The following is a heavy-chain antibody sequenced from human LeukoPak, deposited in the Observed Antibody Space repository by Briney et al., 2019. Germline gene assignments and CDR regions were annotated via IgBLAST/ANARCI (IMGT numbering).Heavy chain of an antibody. J-gene: IGHJ4*02. D-gene: IGHD5-24*01. V-gene: IGHV1-2*06. CDR2: IKPNDGDT. CDR1: GYTFSGYY. CDR3: TRFEMTTAPFDY. Sequence: GASVKVSCKASGYTFSGYYVHWVRQAPGQGLEWMGRIKPNDGDTKYAQKFQGRVTMTRDTSISTAYMELSSLRSDGTAVYYCTRFEMTTAPFDYWGQGTLVTVSS.